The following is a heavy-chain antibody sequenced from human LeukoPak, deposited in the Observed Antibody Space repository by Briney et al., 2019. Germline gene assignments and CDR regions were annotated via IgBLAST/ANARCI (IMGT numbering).Heavy chain of an antibody. CDR3: ARDYDISTGYHTPRFGD. J-gene: IGHJ4*02. D-gene: IGHD3-9*01. V-gene: IGHV4-4*02. Sequence: SGTLSLTCAVSGGSISSSNWWSWVRHPPGKGLGWMGEFYQSGGTNYNPSIKSRFTIAVDKSNNQFSMKLSSVTAADTAVYYCARDYDISTGYHTPRFGDWGQGTLVTVSS. CDR2: FYQSGGT. CDR1: GGSISSSNW.